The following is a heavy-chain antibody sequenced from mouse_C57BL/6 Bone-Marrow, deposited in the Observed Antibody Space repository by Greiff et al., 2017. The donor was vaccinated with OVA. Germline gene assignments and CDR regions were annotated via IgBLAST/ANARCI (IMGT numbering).Heavy chain of an antibody. D-gene: IGHD1-1*01. J-gene: IGHJ4*01. CDR3: ARRSRGMNY. V-gene: IGHV1-42*01. CDR1: GYSFTGYY. CDR2: INTSTGGT. Sequence: VQLQQSGPELVKPGASVTISCKASGYSFTGYYMNWEKQSPEKSLEWIGEINTSTGGTTYNKKFKAKATLTVDNSASTAYMQLKSMSSEDSEVDYCARRSRGMNYWGQGNSVTVCS.